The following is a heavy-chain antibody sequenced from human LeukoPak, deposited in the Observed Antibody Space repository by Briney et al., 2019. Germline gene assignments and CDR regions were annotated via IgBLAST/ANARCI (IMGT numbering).Heavy chain of an antibody. V-gene: IGHV4-59*08. Sequence: PSETLSLTCTVSGGSISSYCWSWIRQPPGGGLEWIGYIFSRGSTHYNPSLKSRLTISIDTSKNQFSLKLNSVTAADTAVYYCARHGEGGNSYYYYMDVWGKGTTVTVSS. D-gene: IGHD3-10*01. CDR3: ARHGEGGNSYYYYMDV. CDR1: GGSISSYC. J-gene: IGHJ6*03. CDR2: IFSRGST.